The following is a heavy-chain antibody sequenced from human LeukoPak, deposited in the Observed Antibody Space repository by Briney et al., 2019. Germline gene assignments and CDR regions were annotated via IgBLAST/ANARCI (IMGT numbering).Heavy chain of an antibody. J-gene: IGHJ4*02. D-gene: IGHD6-13*01. CDR2: ISSSSNYR. V-gene: IGHV3-21*06. CDR3: ARDYSSPGNFDY. Sequence: GGSLRLSCAASGFTFKIYSMNWVRQAPGKGLEWVSSISSSSNYRYFADSVNGRFTISRDNAKNSLYLQMNSLRAEDTAVYYCARDYSSPGNFDYWGQGTLVTVSS. CDR1: GFTFKIYS.